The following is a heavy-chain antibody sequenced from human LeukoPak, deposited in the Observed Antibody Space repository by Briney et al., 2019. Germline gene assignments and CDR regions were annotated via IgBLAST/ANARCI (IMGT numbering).Heavy chain of an antibody. Sequence: ASVKVSCKASGYTFTGYYMHWVRQAPGQGLEWMGWINPNSGGTNYAQKFQGRDTMTRDTSISTAYMDLSSLTSDDTAVYYCARAAEARSGVDYWGQGTLVTVSS. CDR1: GYTFTGYY. D-gene: IGHD6-19*01. CDR2: INPNSGGT. CDR3: ARAAEARSGVDY. J-gene: IGHJ4*02. V-gene: IGHV1-2*02.